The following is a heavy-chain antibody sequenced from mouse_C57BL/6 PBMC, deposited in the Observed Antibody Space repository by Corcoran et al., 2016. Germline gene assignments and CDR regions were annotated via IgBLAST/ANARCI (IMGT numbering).Heavy chain of an antibody. D-gene: IGHD4-1*01. Sequence: QVTLKESGPGILQSSQTLSLNCSFSGFSLSTSGMGVSWIRQPSGKGLEWLAHIYWDDDKRYNPSLKSRLTISKDTSRNQVFLKITSVDTADTATYYCARRGELGRSYWYFDVWGTGTTVTVSS. J-gene: IGHJ1*03. V-gene: IGHV8-12*01. CDR3: ARRGELGRSYWYFDV. CDR1: GFSLSTSGMG. CDR2: IYWDDDK.